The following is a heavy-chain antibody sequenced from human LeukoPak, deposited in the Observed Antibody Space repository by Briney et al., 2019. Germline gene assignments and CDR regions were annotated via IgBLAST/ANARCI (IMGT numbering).Heavy chain of an antibody. D-gene: IGHD6-13*01. Sequence: SETLSLTCTVSGGSISSYYWSWIRQPPGKGLEWIGYIYYSGSTSYNPSLKSRVTISLDTSKNQFSLELSSVTAADTAVYYCARHGILDSSRKYYFDYWGQGTLVTVSS. CDR1: GGSISSYY. CDR2: IYYSGST. V-gene: IGHV4-59*08. J-gene: IGHJ4*02. CDR3: ARHGILDSSRKYYFDY.